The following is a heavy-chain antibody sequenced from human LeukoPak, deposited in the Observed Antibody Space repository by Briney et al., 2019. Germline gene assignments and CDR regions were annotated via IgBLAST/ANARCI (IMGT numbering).Heavy chain of an antibody. CDR2: IYTSGST. Sequence: PSETLSLTCTVSGGSISSGSYYWSWIRQPAGRGLEWIGRIYTSGSTNYNPSLKSRVTISVDTSKNQFSLKLSSVTAADTAVYYCARASGRGSYVKYFDYWGQGTLVTVSS. CDR3: ARASGRGSYVKYFDY. CDR1: GGSISSGSYY. V-gene: IGHV4-61*02. D-gene: IGHD1-26*01. J-gene: IGHJ4*02.